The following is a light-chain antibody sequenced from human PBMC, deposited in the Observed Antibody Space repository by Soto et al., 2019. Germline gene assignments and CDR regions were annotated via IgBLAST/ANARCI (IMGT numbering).Light chain of an antibody. V-gene: IGKV3-11*01. Sequence: EIVLTQSPATLSLSPGDRVTLSCRASQSVRNYLAWYQQKPGQAPRLLIYDASNRATGIPARFSGSGSGTDFTLTISSLEPEDFAVYYCQQRYNWPPITFGQGTRLDIK. CDR2: DAS. CDR1: QSVRNY. CDR3: QQRYNWPPIT. J-gene: IGKJ5*01.